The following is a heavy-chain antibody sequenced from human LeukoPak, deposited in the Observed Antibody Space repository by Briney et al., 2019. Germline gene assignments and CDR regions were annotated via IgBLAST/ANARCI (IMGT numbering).Heavy chain of an antibody. V-gene: IGHV1-2*02. Sequence: ASVKVSCKASGYTFTGYYMHWVRQAPGQGLEWMGWINPNSGGTNYAQKFQGRVTMTRDTSISTAYMELSRLRSDDTAVYYCARDRDVLRFLEWLSRPNWFDPWGQGTLVTVSS. D-gene: IGHD3-3*01. CDR3: ARDRDVLRFLEWLSRPNWFDP. J-gene: IGHJ5*02. CDR1: GYTFTGYY. CDR2: INPNSGGT.